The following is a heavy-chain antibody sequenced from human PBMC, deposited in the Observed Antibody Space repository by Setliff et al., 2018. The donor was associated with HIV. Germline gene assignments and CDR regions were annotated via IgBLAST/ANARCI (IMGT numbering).Heavy chain of an antibody. CDR1: GYSISSGYY. J-gene: IGHJ4*02. D-gene: IGHD3-9*01. V-gene: IGHV4-38-2*01. CDR2: IYHSGST. Sequence: LSLTCAVSGYSISSGYYWGWIRQPPGKGLEWIGNIYHSGSTYYNPSLKSRVTISVDTSKNQFSLKLSSVTAADTAVYYCARGYDILTGYIFDYWGRGTLVTVSS. CDR3: ARGYDILTGYIFDY.